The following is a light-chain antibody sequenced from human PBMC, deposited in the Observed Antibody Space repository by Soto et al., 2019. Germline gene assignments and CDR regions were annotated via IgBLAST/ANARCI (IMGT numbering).Light chain of an antibody. CDR1: SSDVGGYNY. J-gene: IGLJ1*01. V-gene: IGLV2-11*01. CDR2: DVT. Sequence: QSVLTQPRSVSGSPGQSVTISCTGTSSDVGGYNYVSWYQQHPGKAPKLMIYDVTKRPSGVPDRFSGSKSGSTASLTISGLQAEDEANYYCCSYAGGYAFVFGTGTKLTVL. CDR3: CSYAGGYAFV.